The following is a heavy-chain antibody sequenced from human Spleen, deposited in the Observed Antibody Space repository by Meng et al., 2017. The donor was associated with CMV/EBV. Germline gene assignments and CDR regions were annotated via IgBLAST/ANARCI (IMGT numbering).Heavy chain of an antibody. V-gene: IGHV4-59*01. CDR2: IYYTGSI. CDR1: GGSISSYY. D-gene: IGHD3-22*01. J-gene: IGHJ4*02. Sequence: SETLSLTCTVSGGSISSYYWSWIRQPPGKGLEWIGYIYYTGSINYNPSLKSRVTISVDTSKNQLSLKLSSVTAADTAVYYCASRGALYDSSGYYYDWGQGTLVTVSS. CDR3: ASRGALYDSSGYYYD.